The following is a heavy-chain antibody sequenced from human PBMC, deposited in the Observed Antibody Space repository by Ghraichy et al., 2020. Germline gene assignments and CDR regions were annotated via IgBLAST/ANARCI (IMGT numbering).Heavy chain of an antibody. CDR2: ISYDGSNK. V-gene: IGHV3-30*04. CDR3: ARQFNDYGDYPVFDY. Sequence: GGSLRLSCAASGFTFSSYAMHWVRQAPGKGLEWVAVISYDGSNKYYADSVKGRFTISRDNSKNTLYLQMNSLRAEDTAVYYCARQFNDYGDYPVFDYWGQGTLVTVSS. D-gene: IGHD4-17*01. CDR1: GFTFSSYA. J-gene: IGHJ4*02.